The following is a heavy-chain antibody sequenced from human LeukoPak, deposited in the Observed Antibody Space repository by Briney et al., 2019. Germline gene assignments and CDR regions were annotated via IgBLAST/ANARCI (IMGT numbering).Heavy chain of an antibody. D-gene: IGHD3-10*01. CDR1: GYTFTSYG. V-gene: IGHV1-18*01. CDR2: ISAYNGNT. CDR3: ARDRIYYGSGSYYNEDMDV. J-gene: IGHJ6*03. Sequence: GASVKVSCKASGYTFTSYGISWVRQAPGQGLEWMGWISAYNGNTNYAQKLQGRVTMTTDTSTSTAYMELRSLRSDDTAVYYCARDRIYYGSGSYYNEDMDVWGEGTTVTVSS.